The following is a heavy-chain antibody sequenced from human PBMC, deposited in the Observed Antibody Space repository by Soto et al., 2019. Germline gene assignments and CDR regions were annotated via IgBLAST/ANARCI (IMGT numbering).Heavy chain of an antibody. CDR3: TKGSSTSCFSPLDH. D-gene: IGHD2-2*01. CDR2: ISWNSGNI. V-gene: IGHV3-9*01. CDR1: GFSFDDYA. J-gene: IGHJ4*02. Sequence: EVQVVEWGGGLEQPGRSLRLSCAASGFSFDDYAMHWVRQAPGKGLEWVSCISWNSGNIVYSDSVKGRFTISRDNAKNSLSLQMSSLRAEDTALYYCTKGSSTSCFSPLDHWGQGTLVTVSS.